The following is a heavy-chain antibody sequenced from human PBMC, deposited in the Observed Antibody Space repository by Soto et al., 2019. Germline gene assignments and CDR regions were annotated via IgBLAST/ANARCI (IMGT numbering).Heavy chain of an antibody. CDR2: IYYSGST. V-gene: IGHV4-39*01. D-gene: IGHD4-17*01. Sequence: QLQLQESGPGLVKPSETLSLTCTVSGGSISSSSYYWGWIRQPPGKGLEWIGSIYYSGSTYYNPSLKSRVTISVDTSKNQFSLKLSSVTAADTAVYYCARSFRALYGDYSLGFDYWGQGTLVTVSS. CDR1: GGSISSSSYY. J-gene: IGHJ4*02. CDR3: ARSFRALYGDYSLGFDY.